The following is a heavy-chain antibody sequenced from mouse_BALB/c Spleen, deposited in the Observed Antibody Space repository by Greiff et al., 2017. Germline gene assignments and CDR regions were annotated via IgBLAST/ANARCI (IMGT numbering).Heavy chain of an antibody. D-gene: IGHD2-3*01. J-gene: IGHJ4*01. CDR3: ARYDGYYDYAMDY. Sequence: EVQLQQSGAELVRSGASVKLSCTASGFNIKDYYMHWVKQRPEQGLEWIGWIDPENGDTEYAPKFQGKATMTADTSSNTAYLQLSSLTSEDTAVYYCARYDGYYDYAMDYWGQGTSVTVSS. V-gene: IGHV14-4*02. CDR2: IDPENGDT. CDR1: GFNIKDYY.